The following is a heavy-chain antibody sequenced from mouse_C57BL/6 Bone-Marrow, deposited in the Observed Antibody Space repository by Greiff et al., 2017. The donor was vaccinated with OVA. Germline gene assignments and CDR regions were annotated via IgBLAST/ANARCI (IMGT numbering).Heavy chain of an antibody. V-gene: IGHV1-20*01. CDR1: GYSFTGYF. Sequence: EVQLVESGPELVKPGDSVKISCKASGYSFTGYFMNWVMQSHGKSLEWIGRINPYNGDTFYNQKFKGKATLTVDKSSSTAHMELRSLTSEDSAVYYCARSPITTVVAKGWYFDVWGTGTTVTVSS. CDR3: ARSPITTVVAKGWYFDV. D-gene: IGHD1-1*01. J-gene: IGHJ1*03. CDR2: INPYNGDT.